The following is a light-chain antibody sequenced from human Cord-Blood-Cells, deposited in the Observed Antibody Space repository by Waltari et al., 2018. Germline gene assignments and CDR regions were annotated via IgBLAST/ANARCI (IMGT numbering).Light chain of an antibody. J-gene: IGLJ1*01. Sequence: QSALTQPASVSGSPGQSITISCTGTGRDVGSYYLVSWYQQHPGKAPKLMIYEGSKRPSGVSNRFSGSKSGNTASLTISGLQAEDEADYYCCSYAGSSYVFGTGTKVTVL. CDR3: CSYAGSSYV. V-gene: IGLV2-23*01. CDR2: EGS. CDR1: GRDVGSYYL.